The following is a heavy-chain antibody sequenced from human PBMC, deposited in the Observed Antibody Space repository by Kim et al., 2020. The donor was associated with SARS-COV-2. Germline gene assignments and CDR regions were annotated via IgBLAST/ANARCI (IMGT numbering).Heavy chain of an antibody. J-gene: IGHJ6*02. V-gene: IGHV1-18*01. CDR3: ARDPRQYYDFWSGYGEDYYYGMDV. CDR2: ISAYNGNT. CDR1: GYTLTSYG. D-gene: IGHD3-3*01. Sequence: ASVKVSCKASGYTLTSYGISWVRHAPGQGLEWMGWISAYNGNTNYAQKLQGRVTMTTDTSTSTAYMELRSLRSDDTAVYYCARDPRQYYDFWSGYGEDYYYGMDVWGQGTTVTVSS.